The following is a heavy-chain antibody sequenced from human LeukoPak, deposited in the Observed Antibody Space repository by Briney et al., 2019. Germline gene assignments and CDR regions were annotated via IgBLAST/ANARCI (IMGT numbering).Heavy chain of an antibody. D-gene: IGHD5-18*01. CDR3: VRGYSYGYFDY. CDR1: GGSISSYY. J-gene: IGHJ4*02. V-gene: IGHV4-59*01. Sequence: PSETLSLTCTVSGGSISSYYWSWIRQPPGKGLEWIGYIYYSGSTNYNPSLKSRVTISVDTSKNQFSLKLSSVTAADTAVYYCVRGYSYGYFDYWGQGTLVTVSS. CDR2: IYYSGST.